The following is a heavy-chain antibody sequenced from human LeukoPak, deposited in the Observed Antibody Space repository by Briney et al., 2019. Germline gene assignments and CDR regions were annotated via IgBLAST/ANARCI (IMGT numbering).Heavy chain of an antibody. D-gene: IGHD5-24*01. J-gene: IGHJ4*02. CDR1: GGSISSYY. V-gene: IGHV4-4*07. CDR3: AREGRDGYNSYFDY. CDR2: IYTSGST. Sequence: ASETLSLTCTVSGGSISSYYWSWIRQPAGKGLEWIGRIYTSGSTNYNPSLKSRVTMSVDTSKNQFSLKLSSVTAADTAVYYCAREGRDGYNSYFDYWAREPWSPSPQ.